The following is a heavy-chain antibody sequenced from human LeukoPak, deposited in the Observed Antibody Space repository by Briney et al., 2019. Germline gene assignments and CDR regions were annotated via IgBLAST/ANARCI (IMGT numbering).Heavy chain of an antibody. CDR3: ARDYAARRGRGHLDY. J-gene: IGHJ4*02. D-gene: IGHD6-6*01. CDR1: GFTVSSNY. Sequence: GGSLRLSCAASGFTVSSNYMSWVRQAPGKGLEWVSSITSSSDYIYYADSVKGRFTISRDNAKNSLFLQMNSLRAEDAAVYYCARDYAARRGRGHLDYWGQGTLVAVSS. CDR2: ITSSSDYI. V-gene: IGHV3-21*01.